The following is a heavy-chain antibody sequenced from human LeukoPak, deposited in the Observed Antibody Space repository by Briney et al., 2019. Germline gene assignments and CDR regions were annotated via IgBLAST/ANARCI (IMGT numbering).Heavy chain of an antibody. Sequence: GGSLRLSCAASGFTVSSNYMSWVRQAPGKGLEWVSVIYSGGSTYYADSVKGRFTISRDNSKNTLYLQMNSLRAEDTAVYYCARDATGSGSYYNAFDYWGQGTLVTVSS. CDR3: ARDATGSGSYYNAFDY. V-gene: IGHV3-53*01. CDR1: GFTVSSNY. D-gene: IGHD3-10*01. CDR2: IYSGGST. J-gene: IGHJ4*02.